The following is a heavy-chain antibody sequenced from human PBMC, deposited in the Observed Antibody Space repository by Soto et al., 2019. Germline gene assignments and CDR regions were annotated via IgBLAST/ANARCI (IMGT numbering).Heavy chain of an antibody. D-gene: IGHD3-3*01. CDR2: IDESGGTT. Sequence: LRLSCVVSGFMFSDHAMNWVRQAPGKGPEWISRIDESGGTTSYADSVKGRFTISRDNTRDSLYLHMSNLRAEDTAIYYCARDRSLNFAVPPYGMDVWGPGTTVTVSS. V-gene: IGHV3-48*03. CDR1: GFMFSDHA. CDR3: ARDRSLNFAVPPYGMDV. J-gene: IGHJ6*02.